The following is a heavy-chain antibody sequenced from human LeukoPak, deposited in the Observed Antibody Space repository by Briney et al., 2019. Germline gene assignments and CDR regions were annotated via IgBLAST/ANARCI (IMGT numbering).Heavy chain of an antibody. D-gene: IGHD6-13*01. CDR2: IIPIFGTS. CDR1: GGTFNSYA. V-gene: IGHV1-69*05. Sequence: ASVKVSCKASGGTFNSYAISWVRQAPGQGLEWMGGIIPIFGTSNYAQRFQGKVTITTDESMTTAYMELSGLRSEDTAVYYCVRSGPAASNYYYYMDVWGKGTTVTVSS. J-gene: IGHJ6*03. CDR3: VRSGPAASNYYYYMDV.